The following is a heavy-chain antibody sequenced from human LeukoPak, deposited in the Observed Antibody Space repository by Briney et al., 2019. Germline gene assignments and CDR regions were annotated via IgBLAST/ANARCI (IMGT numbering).Heavy chain of an antibody. CDR1: GYTFTGYY. D-gene: IGHD1-26*01. J-gene: IGHJ4*02. Sequence: ASVKVSCKASGYTFTGYYMHWVRQAPGQGLEWMGRINPNSGGTNYAQKFQGRVTMTRDTSISTAYMDLTRLRSDDTAVYYCARGAEYYFDYWGQGTLVTVSS. CDR3: ARGAEYYFDY. CDR2: INPNSGGT. V-gene: IGHV1-2*06.